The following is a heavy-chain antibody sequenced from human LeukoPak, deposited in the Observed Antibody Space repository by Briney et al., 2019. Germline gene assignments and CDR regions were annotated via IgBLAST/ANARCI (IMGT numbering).Heavy chain of an antibody. J-gene: IGHJ3*02. CDR2: IYYSGST. V-gene: IGHV4-59*01. CDR1: GGSISSYY. CDR3: ARDQGKDAFDI. Sequence: SETLSLTCTVSGGSISSYYWSWIRQPPGKGLEWIGYIYYSGSTNYNPSLKSRVTISVDTSKNQFSLKLSSVTAADTAVYYCARDQGKDAFDIWGQGTMVILSS.